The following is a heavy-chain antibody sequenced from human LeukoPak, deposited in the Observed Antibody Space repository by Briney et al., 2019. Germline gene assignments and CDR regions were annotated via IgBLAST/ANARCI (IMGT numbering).Heavy chain of an antibody. CDR1: GFTFGNYW. V-gene: IGHV3-7*01. CDR2: IKEDGSEK. CDR3: ARDSPAY. Sequence: PGGSLRLSCAASGFTFGNYWMSWVRQVPGKGLEWVANIKEDGSEKNYVDSVKGRFTISRANAKNSLYLQMSSLRADDTAVYYCARDSPAYWGQGTLVTVSS. J-gene: IGHJ4*02.